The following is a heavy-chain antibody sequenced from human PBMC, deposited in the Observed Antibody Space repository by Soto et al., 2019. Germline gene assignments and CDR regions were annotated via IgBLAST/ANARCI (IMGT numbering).Heavy chain of an antibody. Sequence: EVQLVESGGGLVQPGGSLRLSCAASGFTFSDYSMNWVRQAPGKGLEWVSYIGGISSTISYADSVKGRFTISRDNAKNSLFLQMNSLRADDTAVYYCARDSAYAFDIWGQGTMVTVSS. CDR1: GFTFSDYS. J-gene: IGHJ3*02. V-gene: IGHV3-48*01. CDR2: IGGISSTI. CDR3: ARDSAYAFDI.